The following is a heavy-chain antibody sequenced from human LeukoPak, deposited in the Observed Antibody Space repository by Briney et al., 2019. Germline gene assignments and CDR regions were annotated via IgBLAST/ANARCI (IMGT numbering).Heavy chain of an antibody. J-gene: IGHJ6*02. CDR2: ISAYNDNT. D-gene: IGHD2-2*01. CDR1: GYTFTSYG. CDR3: ARGEYNIVVVPAATSYYYYYYGMDV. Sequence: ASVKVSCKASGYTFTSYGISWVRQAPGQGLEWMGWISAYNDNTNYAQKLQGRVTMTTDTSTSTAYMELRSLRSDDTAVYYCARGEYNIVVVPAATSYYYYYYGMDVWGQGTTVTVSS. V-gene: IGHV1-18*01.